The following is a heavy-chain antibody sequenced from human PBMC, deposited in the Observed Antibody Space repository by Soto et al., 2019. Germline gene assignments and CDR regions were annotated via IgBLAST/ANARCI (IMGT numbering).Heavy chain of an antibody. D-gene: IGHD6-19*01. J-gene: IGHJ4*02. CDR2: IFWNDDK. CDR3: AHRQLAVAAVSYYFGY. CDR1: GFSLSTSGVG. Sequence: QITLKESGPTLVNPTQTLTLTCTFSGFSLSTSGVGVGWIHQPPGKALEWLALIFWNDDKRYSPSLKSRLAITKDTSKNQVVLTMTNMDPVDTATDYCAHRQLAVAAVSYYFGYWGQGALVTVSS. V-gene: IGHV2-5*01.